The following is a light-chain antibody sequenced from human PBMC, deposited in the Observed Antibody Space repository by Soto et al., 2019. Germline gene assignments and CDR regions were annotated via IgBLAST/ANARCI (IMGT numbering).Light chain of an antibody. CDR1: QGIGDE. CDR2: GAF. CDR3: LQDYDFPWT. Sequence: AIQMTQSPSSLSASVGDRVTITCRASQGIGDELGWYQQKPGKAPKLLIYGAFTLQSGVPSRFSGRGSGTDFTLTISSLQPEDFATYYCLQDYDFPWTFGQGTKVEIK. J-gene: IGKJ1*01. V-gene: IGKV1-6*01.